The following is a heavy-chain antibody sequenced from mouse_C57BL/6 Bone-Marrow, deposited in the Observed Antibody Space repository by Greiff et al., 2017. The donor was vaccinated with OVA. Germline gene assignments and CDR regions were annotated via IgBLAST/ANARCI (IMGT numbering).Heavy chain of an antibody. V-gene: IGHV1-18*01. CDR1: GYTFTDYN. J-gene: IGHJ1*03. D-gene: IGHD1-1*01. CDR3: ARWYYYGSSPWYFDV. Sequence: VQLQQSGPELVKPGASVKIPCKASGYTFTDYNMDWVKQSHGKSLEWIGDINPNNGGTIYNQKFKGKATLTVDKSSSTAYMELRSLTSEDTAVYYCARWYYYGSSPWYFDVWGTGTTVTVSS. CDR2: INPNNGGT.